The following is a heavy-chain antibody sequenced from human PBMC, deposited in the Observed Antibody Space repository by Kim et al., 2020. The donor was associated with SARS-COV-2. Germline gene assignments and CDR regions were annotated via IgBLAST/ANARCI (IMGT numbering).Heavy chain of an antibody. CDR2: INPSGGST. J-gene: IGHJ5*02. V-gene: IGHV1-46*01. CDR1: GYSFTKYN. CDR3: ARDWGPGTYYTET. Sequence: ASVKVSCKAFGYSFTKYNLHWVRQAPGQGLEWMGIINPSGGSTTYTQKFQGRLNMTRDTSTSTVYMELSSLRSEDSALYYCARDWGPGTYYTETWGQGTLVTVIS. D-gene: IGHD3-10*01.